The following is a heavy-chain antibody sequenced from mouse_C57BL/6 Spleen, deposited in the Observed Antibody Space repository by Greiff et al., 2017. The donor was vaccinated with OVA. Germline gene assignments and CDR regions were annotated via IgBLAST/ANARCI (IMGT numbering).Heavy chain of an antibody. J-gene: IGHJ4*01. CDR2: IYPRSGNT. CDR1: GYTFTSYG. Sequence: QVQLQQSGAELARPGASVKLSCKASGYTFTSYGISWVKQRTGQGLEWIGEIYPRSGNTYYNEKFKGKATLTADKSSSTAYMELRSLTSEDSAVYFCARGELTGTLYYAMDYWGQGTSVTVSS. V-gene: IGHV1-81*01. CDR3: ARGELTGTLYYAMDY. D-gene: IGHD4-1*01.